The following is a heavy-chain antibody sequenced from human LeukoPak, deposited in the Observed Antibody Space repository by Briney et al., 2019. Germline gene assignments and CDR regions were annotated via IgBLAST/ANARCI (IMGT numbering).Heavy chain of an antibody. V-gene: IGHV3-30*02. J-gene: IGHJ5*02. D-gene: IGHD2-21*02. CDR3: ANSDCGRDQWSDP. CDR1: GFRFTNYG. CDR2: IRCDGSDE. Sequence: GGSLRLSCAASGFRFTNYGMHWVRQAPGKGLEWVAFIRCDGSDERYGDPVKGRFSISRDNSKNTLYLQMNSLRPDDTAVYYCANSDCGRDQWSDPWGQGTLVAVSS.